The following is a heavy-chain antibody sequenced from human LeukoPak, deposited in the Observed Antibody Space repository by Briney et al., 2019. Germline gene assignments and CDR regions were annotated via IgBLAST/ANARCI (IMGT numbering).Heavy chain of an antibody. CDR2: MNPNSGNT. J-gene: IGHJ5*02. V-gene: IGHV1-8*03. CDR3: ARGSGGRYGYGLWNWFDP. Sequence: ASVKVSCKASGYTFTSYDINWVRQATGQGLEWMGWMNPNSGNTGYAQKFQGRVTITRNTSISTAYMELSSLRSEDTAVYYCARGSGGRYGYGLWNWFDPWGQGTLVTVSS. CDR1: GYTFTSYD. D-gene: IGHD5-18*01.